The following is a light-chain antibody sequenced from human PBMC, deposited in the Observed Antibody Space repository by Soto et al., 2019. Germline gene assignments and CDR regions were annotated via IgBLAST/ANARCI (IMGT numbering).Light chain of an antibody. J-gene: IGKJ1*01. CDR3: QQYTNNNHPWT. Sequence: ESVLTQYPGTLSLSPGERATLYCRASRSVSSSYLAWYQQKPGQDPRLLIYGASSRATGIPDRFSGSGSGTEFTLIISGLQPDDSATYYCQQYTNNNHPWTLGQGTKV. V-gene: IGKV3-20*01. CDR2: GAS. CDR1: RSVSSSY.